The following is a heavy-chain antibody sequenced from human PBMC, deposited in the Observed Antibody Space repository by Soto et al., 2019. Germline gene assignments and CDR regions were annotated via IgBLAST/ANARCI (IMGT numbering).Heavy chain of an antibody. D-gene: IGHD3-3*01. CDR3: VRGIFGWGTATDY. CDR2: INGDGSGT. J-gene: IGHJ4*02. CDR1: GSTFRGSW. Sequence: EVQLVESGGGLVLPGGSLRLSCSASGSTFRGSWMHRVRQAPGKGLVWVLRINGDGSGTSYADFVKGRFTISRDDSKNTLFLQMNGLRAEDTAVYYCVRGIFGWGTATDYWGQGTLVTVSS. V-gene: IGHV3-74*01.